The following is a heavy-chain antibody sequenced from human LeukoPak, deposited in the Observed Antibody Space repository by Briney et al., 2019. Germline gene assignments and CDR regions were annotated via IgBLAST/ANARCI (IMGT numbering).Heavy chain of an antibody. CDR3: ARDVPHNWFDT. J-gene: IGHJ5*02. Sequence: PGGSLRLSCAASGFTFSIYAMTWVRQAPGKGLEWVSVISGSGGITYYADSVKGRFTVSRDNAKNTLYLQMNSLRAEDTAVYYCARDVPHNWFDTWGQGTLVTVSS. V-gene: IGHV3-23*01. CDR2: ISGSGGIT. CDR1: GFTFSIYA.